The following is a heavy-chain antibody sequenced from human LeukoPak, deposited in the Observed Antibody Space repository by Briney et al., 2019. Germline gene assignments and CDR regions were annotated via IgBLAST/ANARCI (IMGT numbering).Heavy chain of an antibody. D-gene: IGHD2-15*01. V-gene: IGHV1-69*04. CDR3: MVAQTPNWFDP. J-gene: IGHJ5*02. Sequence: SVTVSFTASGGTFSIYAISWVRQAPGQGLEWMGRIIPILGIANYAQKFQGRVTITADKSTSTAYMELSSLRSEDTAVYYCMVAQTPNWFDPWGQGTLVTVSS. CDR1: GGTFSIYA. CDR2: IIPILGIA.